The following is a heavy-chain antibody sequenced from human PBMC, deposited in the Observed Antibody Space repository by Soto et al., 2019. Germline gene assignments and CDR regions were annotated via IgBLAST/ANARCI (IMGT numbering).Heavy chain of an antibody. Sequence: ASVKVSCKASGYTFTSYGISWVRQAPGQGLEWMGWISAYNGNTNYAQKLQGRVTMTTDTYTSTAYMELRSLRSDDTAVYYCARGGYDFWSGYYYFDYWGRGTLVTVSS. CDR3: ARGGYDFWSGYYYFDY. CDR1: GYTFTSYG. V-gene: IGHV1-18*01. CDR2: ISAYNGNT. D-gene: IGHD3-3*01. J-gene: IGHJ4*02.